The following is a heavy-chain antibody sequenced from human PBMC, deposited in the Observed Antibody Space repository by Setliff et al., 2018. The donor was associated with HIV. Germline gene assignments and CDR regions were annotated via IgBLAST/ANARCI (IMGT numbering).Heavy chain of an antibody. J-gene: IGHJ4*01. CDR2: LIPFFGTA. D-gene: IGHD3-22*01. Sequence: SVKVSCKASGVTFSRYTITWVRQAPGQGLEWLGVLIPFFGTANYAQKFQGRVTITTDESTNTAYMELISLTSEDTAVYYCASGFDSSGLSYFNYWGQGTLVTVSS. CDR1: GVTFSRYT. CDR3: ASGFDSSGLSYFNY. V-gene: IGHV1-69*05.